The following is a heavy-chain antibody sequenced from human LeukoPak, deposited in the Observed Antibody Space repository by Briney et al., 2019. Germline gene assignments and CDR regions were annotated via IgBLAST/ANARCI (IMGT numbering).Heavy chain of an antibody. CDR1: GFTVSSNY. CDR2: IRYDGSNK. Sequence: SGGSLRLSCAASGFTVSSNYMSWVRQAPGKGLEWVAFIRYDGSNKYYADSVKGRFTISRDNSKNTLYLQMNSLRAEDTAVYYCAKVLSHGSGSYSYWGQGTLVTVSS. CDR3: AKVLSHGSGSYSY. V-gene: IGHV3-30*02. J-gene: IGHJ4*02. D-gene: IGHD1-26*01.